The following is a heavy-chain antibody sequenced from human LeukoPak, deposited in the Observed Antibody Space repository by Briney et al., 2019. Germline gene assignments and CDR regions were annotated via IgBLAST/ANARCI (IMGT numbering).Heavy chain of an antibody. CDR3: ARDRVPAAILSI. Sequence: SETLSLTCTVSGGSISSGDYYCSWIRQPPGKCLEWIGYIYYSGSTYYNPSLKSRVTISVDTSKNQFSLKLSSVTAADTAVYYCARDRVPAAILSIWGQGTLVTVSS. V-gene: IGHV4-30-4*08. CDR1: GGSISSGDYY. CDR2: IYYSGST. J-gene: IGHJ4*02. D-gene: IGHD2-2*02.